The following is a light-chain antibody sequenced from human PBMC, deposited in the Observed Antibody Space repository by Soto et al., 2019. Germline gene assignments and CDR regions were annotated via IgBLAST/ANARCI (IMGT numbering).Light chain of an antibody. V-gene: IGKV3-15*01. CDR3: QQYNNWPPVWT. J-gene: IGKJ1*01. Sequence: EMVMTQSPATLSVSPGERATLSCRASQSVSYKLAWYQQKPGQAPRLLIYGASTRATGIPARFSGSGSGTEFTLTISSLQSEDFAVYYCQQYNNWPPVWTFGQGTKVDIK. CDR2: GAS. CDR1: QSVSYK.